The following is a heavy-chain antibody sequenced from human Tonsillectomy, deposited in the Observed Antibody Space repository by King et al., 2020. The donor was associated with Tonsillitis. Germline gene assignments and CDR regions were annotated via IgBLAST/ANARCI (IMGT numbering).Heavy chain of an antibody. D-gene: IGHD5-18*01. CDR2: IYPGDADT. J-gene: IGHJ5*02. V-gene: IGHV5-51*01. Sequence: VQLVESGAEVKKPGESLKISCKGSGYDFTTFWIGWVRQMPGKGLEWMGIIYPGDADTRYSPSFQGQVIISVDKSIRTAYLQWSSLKASDTAMYYCARGNGYIVLVSWGQGTLVTVSS. CDR1: GYDFTTFW. CDR3: ARGNGYIVLVS.